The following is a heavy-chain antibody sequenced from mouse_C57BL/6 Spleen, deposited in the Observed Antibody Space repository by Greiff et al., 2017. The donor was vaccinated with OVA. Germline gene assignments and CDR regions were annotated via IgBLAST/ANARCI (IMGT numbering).Heavy chain of an antibody. J-gene: IGHJ3*01. D-gene: IGHD2-4*01. CDR1: GYSITSGYY. V-gene: IGHV3-6*01. CDR3: AQGDYAFAY. Sequence: EVKLVESGPGLVKPSQSLSLTCSVTGYSITSGYYWNLIRQFPGNKLEWMGYISYDGSNNYNPSLKNRISITRDTSKNQFFLKLNSVTTEDTATYYCAQGDYAFAYWGQGTLVTVSA. CDR2: ISYDGSN.